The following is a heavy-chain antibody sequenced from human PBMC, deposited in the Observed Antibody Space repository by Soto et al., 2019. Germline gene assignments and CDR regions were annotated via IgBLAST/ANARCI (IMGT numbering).Heavy chain of an antibody. CDR3: VKDLGAFDY. CDR2: INWNGVTI. V-gene: IGHV3-9*01. Sequence: EVHLVESGGGLVQPGRPLRLSCAASGFRFDDYAMHWVRQAPGKGLEWVSGINWNGVTIAYADSVKGRFTISRDNAKNSLYLHMNSLRDEDTALYYCVKDLGAFDYWGQGTLVTVSS. CDR1: GFRFDDYA. D-gene: IGHD3-16*01. J-gene: IGHJ4*02.